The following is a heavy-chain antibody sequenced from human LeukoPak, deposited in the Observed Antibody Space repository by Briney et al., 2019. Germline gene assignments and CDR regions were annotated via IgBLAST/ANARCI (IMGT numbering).Heavy chain of an antibody. V-gene: IGHV4-59*01. J-gene: IGHJ6*03. Sequence: PSETLSLTCAVYGGSFSGYYWSWIRQPPGKGLEWIGFIYYSGSTNYNPSLKSRVTISVDTSKNQFSLKLSSVTAADTAVYYCARVIEGGYSYGSYYYYMDVWGKGTTVTISS. CDR3: ARVIEGGYSYGSYYYYMDV. CDR2: IYYSGST. CDR1: GGSFSGYY. D-gene: IGHD5-18*01.